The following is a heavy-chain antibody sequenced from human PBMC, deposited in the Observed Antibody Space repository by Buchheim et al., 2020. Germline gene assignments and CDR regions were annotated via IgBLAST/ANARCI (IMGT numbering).Heavy chain of an antibody. Sequence: EVQLVQSGAEVKKPGESLKISCKASGYSFSNYWIGWVRQMPGKGLEWMAMIYPGDSSTKYSPSFQAQVTISADKSSSTAYPQWTSLKDSDTAMYFCARARGYCSSSSCYDFDYWGQGT. CDR3: ARARGYCSSSSCYDFDY. CDR2: IYPGDSST. J-gene: IGHJ4*02. D-gene: IGHD2-2*01. CDR1: GYSFSNYW. V-gene: IGHV5-51*01.